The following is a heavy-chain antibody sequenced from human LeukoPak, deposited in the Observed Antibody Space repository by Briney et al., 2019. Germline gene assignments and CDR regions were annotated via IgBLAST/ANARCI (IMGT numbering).Heavy chain of an antibody. V-gene: IGHV3-33*01. Sequence: GGSLRLSCAASGFTFSSYGMLWVRQAPGKGLEWVAVIWYDGSNKYYADSVKGRFTISRDNSKNSLYLQMNSLRAEDTAVYYCAREDEGELKSIDYWAREPWSPSPQ. CDR1: GFTFSSYG. CDR2: IWYDGSNK. CDR3: AREDEGELKSIDY. J-gene: IGHJ4*02. D-gene: IGHD1-26*01.